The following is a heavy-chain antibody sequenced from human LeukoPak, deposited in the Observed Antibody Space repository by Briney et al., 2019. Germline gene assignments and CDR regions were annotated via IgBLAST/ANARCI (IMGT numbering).Heavy chain of an antibody. Sequence: GGSLRLSCAASGFAFSSYSMNWVRQAPWKGLEWVSSISSSSSYIYYADSVKGRFTISRDNAKNSLYLQMNSLRAEDTAVYYCARDRVTRPSDAFDIWGQGTMVTVSS. CDR1: GFAFSSYS. J-gene: IGHJ3*02. CDR2: ISSSSSYI. V-gene: IGHV3-21*01. D-gene: IGHD4-11*01. CDR3: ARDRVTRPSDAFDI.